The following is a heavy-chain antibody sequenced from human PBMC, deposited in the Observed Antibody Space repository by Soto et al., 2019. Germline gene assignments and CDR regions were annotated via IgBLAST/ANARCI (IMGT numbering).Heavy chain of an antibody. D-gene: IGHD5-12*01. CDR2: IIPIFGTA. Sequence: QVQLVQSGAEVKKPGSSVKVSCKASGGTFSSYAISWVRQAPGQGLEWMGGIIPIFGTANYAQKFQGRVTITADESTSTAYMELSSLRSEDTAVYYCAGGPKGYSGYDREYAWLDYWGQGTLVTVSS. CDR1: GGTFSSYA. V-gene: IGHV1-69*12. J-gene: IGHJ4*02. CDR3: AGGPKGYSGYDREYAWLDY.